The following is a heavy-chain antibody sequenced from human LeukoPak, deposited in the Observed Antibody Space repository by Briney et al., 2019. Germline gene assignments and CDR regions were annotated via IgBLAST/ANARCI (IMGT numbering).Heavy chain of an antibody. CDR3: AREGGDRTGKTSFDP. J-gene: IGHJ5*02. CDR1: GFTFSSYS. CDR2: ISSSSSYI. Sequence: GGSLRLSCAASGFTFSSYSMNWVRQAPGKGLEWVSSISSSSSYIYYADSVKGRFTISRDNAKNSLYLQMNSLRAEDTAVYYCAREGGDRTGKTSFDPWGQGTLVTVSS. D-gene: IGHD1-1*01. V-gene: IGHV3-21*01.